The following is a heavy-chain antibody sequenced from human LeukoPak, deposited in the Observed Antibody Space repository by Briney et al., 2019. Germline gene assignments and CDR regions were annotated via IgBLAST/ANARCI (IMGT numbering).Heavy chain of an antibody. Sequence: ASVKVSCKASGYTFSNNGITWVRQAPGQGLEWLGWISAYNGQTNYAQKVQGRVTMTTDTSTKTSYMELRSLGSDDTAVYYYAGVAGFYWNSDSFDYWGQGTQVTVSS. CDR1: GYTFSNNG. CDR3: AGVAGFYWNSDSFDY. J-gene: IGHJ4*02. CDR2: ISAYNGQT. V-gene: IGHV1-18*01. D-gene: IGHD1-7*01.